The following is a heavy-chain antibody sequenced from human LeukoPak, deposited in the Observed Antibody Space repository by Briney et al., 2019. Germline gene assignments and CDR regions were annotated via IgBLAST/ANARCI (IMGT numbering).Heavy chain of an antibody. CDR1: GYTFTSYG. J-gene: IGHJ4*02. Sequence: ASVKVSFKASGYTFTSYGISWVRQAPGQGLEWMGWISAYNGNTNYAQKLQGRVTMTTDTSTSTAYMELRSLRSDDTAVYYCARDLYYYGSGSYQFDYWGQGTLVTVSS. CDR3: ARDLYYYGSGSYQFDY. V-gene: IGHV1-18*01. CDR2: ISAYNGNT. D-gene: IGHD3-10*01.